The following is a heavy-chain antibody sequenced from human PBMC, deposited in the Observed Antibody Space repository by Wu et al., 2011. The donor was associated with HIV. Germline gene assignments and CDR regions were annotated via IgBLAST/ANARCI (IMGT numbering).Heavy chain of an antibody. CDR3: ARGPWIGATQNDAFDI. D-gene: IGHD1-26*01. CDR2: INTYNDNT. V-gene: IGHV1-18*01. CDR1: GGSFSRYS. Sequence: QVQLVQSGAEVKKPGSSVKVSCKTSGGSFSRYSFSWVRQAPGQGLEWMGWINTYNDNTNYAQKLQGRVTMTTDTSTSTAYMEMRTLRSDDTAVYYCARGPWIGATQNDAFDIWGQGTMVTVSS. J-gene: IGHJ3*02.